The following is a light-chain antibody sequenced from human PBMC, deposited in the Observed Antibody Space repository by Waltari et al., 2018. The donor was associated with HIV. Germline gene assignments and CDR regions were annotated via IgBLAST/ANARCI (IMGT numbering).Light chain of an antibody. J-gene: IGKJ3*01. Sequence: EILMTPSPATLSVYPGERAPPPCRASQSGRSNLARYQQKPGQAPRPLIFGASTRATGSPARFSGSGSGTEFTLTISSLQSEDFAVYYCQQYNNWPPLFTFGPGTKVDIK. CDR3: QQYNNWPPLFT. V-gene: IGKV3-15*01. CDR1: QSGRSN. CDR2: GAS.